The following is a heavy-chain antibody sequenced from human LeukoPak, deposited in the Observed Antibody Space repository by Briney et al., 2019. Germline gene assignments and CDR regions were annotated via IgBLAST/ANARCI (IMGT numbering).Heavy chain of an antibody. CDR3: WLQLGSY. CDR2: IHYSGST. J-gene: IGHJ4*02. Sequence: TSETLSLTCTVSGGSISSSSYYWAWIRQPAGKGLEWIGTIHYSGSTYYNPSLKSRVTISVHTSKNQCSLKLSSVTAADTAGYYCWLQLGSYWGQGTLVTVSS. D-gene: IGHD6-6*01. V-gene: IGHV4-39*01. CDR1: GGSISSSSYY.